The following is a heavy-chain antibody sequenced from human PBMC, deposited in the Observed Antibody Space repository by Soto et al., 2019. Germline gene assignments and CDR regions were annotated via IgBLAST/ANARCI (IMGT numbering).Heavy chain of an antibody. CDR2: INPDSGGT. Sequence: VASVKVSCKASGYTFTDYYIHWVRQAPGQGLEWVGWINPDSGGTNLAQRFQGRVTMTSDTSINTAYMELSSLRSDDTAVYYCAIRTGQLAIISEFDGDWFFEVWGRGTLVTVSS. CDR1: GYTFTDYY. D-gene: IGHD2-2*01. V-gene: IGHV1-2*02. J-gene: IGHJ2*01. CDR3: AIRTGQLAIISEFDGDWFFEV.